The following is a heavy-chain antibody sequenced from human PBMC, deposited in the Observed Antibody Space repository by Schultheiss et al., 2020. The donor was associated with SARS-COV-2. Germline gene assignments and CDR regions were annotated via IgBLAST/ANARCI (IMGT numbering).Heavy chain of an antibody. V-gene: IGHV4-61*01. J-gene: IGHJ5*02. Sequence: SETLSLTCAVFGGSVSSGSHYWSWIRQPPGKGLEWIGFIYYSGSTNYNPSLKSRVTISVDTSKNQFSLKLSSVTAADTAVYYCARDRFLEWLGLFDPWGQGTLVTVSS. CDR3: ARDRFLEWLGLFDP. CDR2: IYYSGST. CDR1: GGSVSSGSHY. D-gene: IGHD3-3*01.